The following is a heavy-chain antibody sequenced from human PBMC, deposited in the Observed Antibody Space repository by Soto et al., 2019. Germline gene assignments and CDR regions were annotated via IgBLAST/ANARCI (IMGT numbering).Heavy chain of an antibody. CDR1: GASIRSYY. CDR2: VYTSDYT. CDR3: ASSAVHPGDFFYYKAMDV. V-gene: IGHV4-4*08. D-gene: IGHD3-10*01. J-gene: IGHJ6*02. Sequence: KTSETLSLTCSVSGASIRSYYWHWIRQPPGKGLEWIGYVYTSDYTRYSSSLKSRVTISVDTSKSQFYLRLNSVTAADTAVYYCASSAVHPGDFFYYKAMDVWGQGTTVTVS.